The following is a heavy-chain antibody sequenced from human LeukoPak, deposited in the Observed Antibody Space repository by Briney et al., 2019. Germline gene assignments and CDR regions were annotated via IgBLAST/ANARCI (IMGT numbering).Heavy chain of an antibody. CDR3: ARGYCSGGSCYSSYYYSYMDV. Sequence: SETLSLTCTVSGGSISSSSYYWGWIRQPPGKGLEWIGSINYSGSTYYNPSLKSRVTISVDRSKNQFSLKLSSVTAADTAVYYCARGYCSGGSCYSSYYYSYMDVWGKGTPVIVSS. J-gene: IGHJ6*03. CDR1: GGSISSSSYY. V-gene: IGHV4-39*07. D-gene: IGHD2-15*01. CDR2: INYSGST.